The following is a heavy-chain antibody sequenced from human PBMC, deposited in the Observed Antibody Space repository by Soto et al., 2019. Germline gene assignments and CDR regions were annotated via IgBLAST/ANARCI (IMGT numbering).Heavy chain of an antibody. J-gene: IGHJ4*02. CDR2: IFYSGST. CDR3: ARGMSGDLTWALY. Sequence: PAETLSLTCTVSGGSVSSGSYYWNCIRQPPGKRLERIGYIFYSGSTTYNPSLKSRVTISVDTSKNQFSLKLSSVTAADTAVYYCARGMSGDLTWALYWGQGTLVTVSS. D-gene: IGHD3-3*01. CDR1: GGSVSSGSYY. V-gene: IGHV4-61*01.